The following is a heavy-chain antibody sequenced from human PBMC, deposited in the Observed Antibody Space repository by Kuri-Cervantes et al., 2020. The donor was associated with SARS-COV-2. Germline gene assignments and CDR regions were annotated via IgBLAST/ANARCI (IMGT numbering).Heavy chain of an antibody. CDR3: ASSRSITIFGVVINYYYGMDV. D-gene: IGHD3-3*01. CDR1: EYTFTTYD. V-gene: IGHV1-8*02. Sequence: ASVKVSCKASEYTFTTYDIKWVRQATGQGLEWLGWMNPNSGDTAYAQKFQGGVTMTRNTSISTAFMELSSLTPEDTAVYYCASSRSITIFGVVINYYYGMDVWGQGTTVTVSS. J-gene: IGHJ6*02. CDR2: MNPNSGDT.